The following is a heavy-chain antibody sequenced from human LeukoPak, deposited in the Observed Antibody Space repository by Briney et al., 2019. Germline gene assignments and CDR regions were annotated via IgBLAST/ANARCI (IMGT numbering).Heavy chain of an antibody. CDR2: ISGSGGST. J-gene: IGHJ4*02. D-gene: IGHD5-12*01. V-gene: IGHV3-23*01. CDR3: AKDNGYDLEGPFDY. Sequence: GGSLRLSCAASGFTFSSYWMSWVRQAPGKGLEWVSAISGSGGSTYYADSVKGRFTISRDNSKNTLYLQMNSLRAEDTAVYYCAKDNGYDLEGPFDYWGQGTLVTVSS. CDR1: GFTFSSYW.